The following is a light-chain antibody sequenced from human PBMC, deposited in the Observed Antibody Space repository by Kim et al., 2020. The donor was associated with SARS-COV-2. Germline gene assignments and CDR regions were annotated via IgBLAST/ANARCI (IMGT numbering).Light chain of an antibody. CDR1: NIGSKS. CDR3: QVWDSSSDHPVV. V-gene: IGLV3-21*04. Sequence: PGKTARITCGGNNIGSKSVHWYQQKSGQAPVLVIYYDSDRPSGIPERFSGSNSGNTATLTISRVEAGDEADYYCQVWDSSSDHPVVFGGGTQLTVL. CDR2: YDS. J-gene: IGLJ2*01.